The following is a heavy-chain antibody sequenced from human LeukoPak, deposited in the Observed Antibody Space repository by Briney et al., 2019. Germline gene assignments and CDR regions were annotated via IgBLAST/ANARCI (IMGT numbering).Heavy chain of an antibody. V-gene: IGHV3-23*01. CDR3: AKSVYPIVVRSDY. D-gene: IGHD3-22*01. CDR2: ISGSGGSK. CDR1: GFTFSSYA. J-gene: IGHJ4*02. Sequence: PGGSLRLSCAASGFTFSSYAMSWVRQAPGKGLEWVSAISGSGGSKYYADSVKGRFTISRDNSKNTLYLQMNSLRAEDTAVYYCAKSVYPIVVRSDYWGQGTLVTVSS.